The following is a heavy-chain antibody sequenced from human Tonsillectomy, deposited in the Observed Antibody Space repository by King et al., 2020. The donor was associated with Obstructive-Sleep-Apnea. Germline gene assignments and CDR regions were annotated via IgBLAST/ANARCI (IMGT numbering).Heavy chain of an antibody. Sequence: VQLVESGGGVVQPGRSLRLSCAASGFTFSSYVMHWVRQAPGKGLEWVAVISYDGSRKYYEDSVKGRFTISRDNSKNTLYLQMNSLRPEDTAVFYCAKEMIAAAATGGMDVWGQGTTVTVSS. J-gene: IGHJ6*02. CDR2: ISYDGSRK. D-gene: IGHD6-13*01. CDR1: GFTFSSYV. V-gene: IGHV3-30*18. CDR3: AKEMIAAAATGGMDV.